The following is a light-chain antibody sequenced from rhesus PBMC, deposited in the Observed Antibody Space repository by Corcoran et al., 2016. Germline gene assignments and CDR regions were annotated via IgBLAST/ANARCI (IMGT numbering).Light chain of an antibody. J-gene: IGKJ3*01. CDR1: QRVGCT. CDR3: QQYRSRPLT. V-gene: IGKV1-22*01. CDR2: KAS. Sequence: DIQMTQSPSSLSASLGDTVTISCRASQRVGCTLAWCQQSPRKAPKLLIYKASTLETVVPSRFSGRGSGTDVTLTISSLQSDDVATHYCQQYRSRPLTFGPGTKLDIK.